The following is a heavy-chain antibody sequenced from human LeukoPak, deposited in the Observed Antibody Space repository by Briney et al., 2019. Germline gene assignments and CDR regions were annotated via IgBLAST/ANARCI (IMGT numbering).Heavy chain of an antibody. D-gene: IGHD2-21*01. CDR1: GYTFTKYL. V-gene: IGHV1-46*01. CDR2: INPQGDIT. CDR3: ARPSYCVADNCGYWLDP. Sequence: GASVKVSCKTSGYTFTKYLFHWVRQAPGQGLEWMGTINPQGDITNYAQRFQGRITLTEDTSTSTVYMELSSLTSEDTAVYYCARPSYCVADNCGYWLDPWGPGTLVTVSS. J-gene: IGHJ5*02.